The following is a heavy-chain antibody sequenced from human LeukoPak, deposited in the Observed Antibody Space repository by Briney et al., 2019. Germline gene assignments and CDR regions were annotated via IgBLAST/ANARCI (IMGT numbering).Heavy chain of an antibody. Sequence: SETLSLTCTVSGGSISSSSYYWGWIRQPPGKGLEWIGSIYFSGTTYYNPPLQSRVTISVDTAKNQFSLKVTSVTAADTAAYYCARDAHCTGVSSYSPYNWFDPWGQGTLVTVSS. CDR2: IYFSGTT. V-gene: IGHV4-39*07. D-gene: IGHD2-15*01. CDR3: ARDAHCTGVSSYSPYNWFDP. J-gene: IGHJ5*02. CDR1: GGSISSSSYY.